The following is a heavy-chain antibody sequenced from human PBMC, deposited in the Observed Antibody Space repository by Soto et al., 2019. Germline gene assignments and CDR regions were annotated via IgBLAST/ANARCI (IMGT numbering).Heavy chain of an antibody. J-gene: IGHJ6*02. CDR2: ISAYNGNT. CDR1: GYTFTSYG. V-gene: IGHV1-18*01. CDR3: ARDSPPVGTMFGVVIQTAYGMDV. D-gene: IGHD3-3*01. Sequence: GASVKVSCKASGYTFTSYGISWVRQAPGQGLEWMGWISAYNGNTNYAQKLQGRVTMTTDTSTSTAYMELRSLRSDDTAVYYCARDSPPVGTMFGVVIQTAYGMDVWGQGTTVTVSS.